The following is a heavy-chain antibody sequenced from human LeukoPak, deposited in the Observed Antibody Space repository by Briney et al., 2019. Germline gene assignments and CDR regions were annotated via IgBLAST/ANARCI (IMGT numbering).Heavy chain of an antibody. D-gene: IGHD3-3*01. CDR2: IYSGGST. Sequence: PGGSLRLSCAASGFTVSSNYMSWVRQAPGKGLEWVSVIYSGGSTYYADSVKGRFTISRDNSKNTLYLQMNSLRAEDTAVYYCARIPHYDFWSGYYYFDYWGQGTLVTVSS. CDR1: GFTVSSNY. V-gene: IGHV3-66*01. J-gene: IGHJ4*02. CDR3: ARIPHYDFWSGYYYFDY.